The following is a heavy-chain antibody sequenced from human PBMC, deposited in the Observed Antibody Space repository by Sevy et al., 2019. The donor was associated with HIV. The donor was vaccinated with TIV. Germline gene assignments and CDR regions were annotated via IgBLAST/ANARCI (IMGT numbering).Heavy chain of an antibody. CDR3: ARAPPVRSGDDSLNWFDP. V-gene: IGHV4-59*01. J-gene: IGHJ5*02. Sequence: SETLSLTCTVSGGSISAYYWSWIRQPPGKGLEYLGYIYYTGSTNYNPSLKIRVTISVDTSKNQFSLKLSSVTAADTAVYYCARAPPVRSGDDSLNWFDPWGQGTLVTVSS. D-gene: IGHD5-12*01. CDR2: IYYTGST. CDR1: GGSISAYY.